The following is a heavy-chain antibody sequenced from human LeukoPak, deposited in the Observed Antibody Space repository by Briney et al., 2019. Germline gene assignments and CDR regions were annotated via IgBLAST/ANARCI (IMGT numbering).Heavy chain of an antibody. V-gene: IGHV3-74*01. CDR2: INSDGSST. CDR3: ARTLVAGSYIVDY. Sequence: GGSLRLSCAASGFTFSSYWMHWVRQAPGKGLVLVSRINSDGSSTTYVDSVKGRFTISRDNAKNTLYLQMNSLRAEDTAVYYCARTLVAGSYIVDYWGQGTLVTVSS. D-gene: IGHD6-19*01. CDR1: GFTFSSYW. J-gene: IGHJ4*02.